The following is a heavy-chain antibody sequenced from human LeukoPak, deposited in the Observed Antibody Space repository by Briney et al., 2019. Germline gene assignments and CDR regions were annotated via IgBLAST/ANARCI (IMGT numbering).Heavy chain of an antibody. J-gene: IGHJ5*02. V-gene: IGHV1-8*01. CDR2: MNPNSGNT. CDR3: ARAREELTGYYLGDWFDP. D-gene: IGHD3-9*01. Sequence: ASVKVSCKASGYTFTSYDINWVRQAPGQGLEWMGWMNPNSGNTGYAQKFQGRVTMTRNTSISTAYMELRSLRSDDTAVYYCARAREELTGYYLGDWFDPWGQGTLVTVSS. CDR1: GYTFTSYD.